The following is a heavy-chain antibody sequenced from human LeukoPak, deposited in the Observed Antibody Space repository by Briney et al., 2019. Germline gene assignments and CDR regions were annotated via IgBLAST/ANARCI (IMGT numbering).Heavy chain of an antibody. J-gene: IGHJ4*02. Sequence: ASVKVSCKASGYTFTNYAMNWVRQAPGQGLEWMGWINTNTGNPTYARGFTGRFVFSLDTSVSTAYLQISSLKAEDTAVYYCATTDSSSWSTPFDYWGQGTLVTVSS. V-gene: IGHV7-4-1*02. D-gene: IGHD6-13*01. CDR1: GYTFTNYA. CDR2: INTNTGNP. CDR3: ATTDSSSWSTPFDY.